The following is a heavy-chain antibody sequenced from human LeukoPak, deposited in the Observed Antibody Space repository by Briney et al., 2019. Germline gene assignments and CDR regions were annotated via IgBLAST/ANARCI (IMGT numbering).Heavy chain of an antibody. D-gene: IGHD1-26*01. J-gene: IGHJ6*03. Sequence: GASVKVSCKASGYTFTSYDINWVRQATGQGLEWMGWMNPNSGNTGYAQKFQGRVTITRNTSISTAYMELSSLRSEDTAVYYCARGVYSGSYYYYYMDVWAKGPRSPSP. CDR3: ARGVYSGSYYYYYMDV. CDR2: MNPNSGNT. CDR1: GYTFTSYD. V-gene: IGHV1-8*03.